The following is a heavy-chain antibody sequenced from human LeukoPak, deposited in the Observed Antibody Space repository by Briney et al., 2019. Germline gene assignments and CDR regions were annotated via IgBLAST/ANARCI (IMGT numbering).Heavy chain of an antibody. CDR3: ASLRYSSSWDFDY. CDR1: GYTFTGYY. J-gene: IGHJ4*02. V-gene: IGHV1-2*02. Sequence: VASVKVSCKASGYTFTGYYMHWVRQAPGQGLEWMGWINPNSGGTNYAQKFQGRVTMTRDTSISTAYMELSRLRSDDTAVYYCASLRYSSSWDFDYWGQGTLVAVSS. CDR2: INPNSGGT. D-gene: IGHD6-13*01.